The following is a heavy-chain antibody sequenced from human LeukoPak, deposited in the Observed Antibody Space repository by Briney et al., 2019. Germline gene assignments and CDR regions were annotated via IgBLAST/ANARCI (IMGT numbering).Heavy chain of an antibody. CDR2: LSGSGITT. D-gene: IGHD6-19*01. J-gene: IGHJ4*01. Sequence: PGGSLRLSCAASGFTFSNSAMSWVRQAPGKGLEWVSTLSGSGITTYYADSAKSRFTISRDNSKNTLYLQMNSLRAEDTAVYYCAKGIYSSGWSYFDYWGHGTLVTVSS. CDR3: AKGIYSSGWSYFDY. V-gene: IGHV3-23*01. CDR1: GFTFSNSA.